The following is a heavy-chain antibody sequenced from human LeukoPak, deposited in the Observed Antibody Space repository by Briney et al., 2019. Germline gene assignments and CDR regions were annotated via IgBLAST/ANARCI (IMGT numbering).Heavy chain of an antibody. V-gene: IGHV4-59*06. CDR1: GGSISGYY. Sequence: SETLSLTCTVSGGSISGYYWTWIRQPAGKGLEWIGYIYHSGSTYYNPSLKSRVTISVDRSKNQFSLKLSSVTAADTAVYYCARDGYDFWSGYSNYWGQGTLVTVSS. CDR2: IYHSGST. D-gene: IGHD3-3*01. CDR3: ARDGYDFWSGYSNY. J-gene: IGHJ4*02.